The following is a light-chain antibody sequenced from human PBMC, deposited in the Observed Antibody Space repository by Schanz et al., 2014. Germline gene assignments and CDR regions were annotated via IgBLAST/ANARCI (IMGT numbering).Light chain of an antibody. CDR2: NDN. V-gene: IGLV1-47*02. J-gene: IGLJ3*02. CDR3: AAWDDSLTGWV. Sequence: QSALTQPPSASGTPGQRVTISCSGSSSSVASHHVYWYQQLPTTAPKLLIFNDNQRPSGVPDRFSGSKSGTSASLAISGLRSEDEADYYCAAWDDSLTGWVFGGGTKLTVL. CDR1: SSSVASHH.